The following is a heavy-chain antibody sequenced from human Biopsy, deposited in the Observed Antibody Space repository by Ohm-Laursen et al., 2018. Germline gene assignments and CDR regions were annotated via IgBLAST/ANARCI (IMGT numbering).Heavy chain of an antibody. J-gene: IGHJ2*01. CDR2: VYYTWST. V-gene: IGHV4-59*01. D-gene: IGHD3-22*01. CDR1: GDSISSYY. CDR3: ARDRGYYSDRTVPGYFDL. Sequence: SETLSLTCTVSGDSISSYYWSWIRQPPGKGLEWIGYVYYTWSTDYNPSLQSRVTISVDKSKNHFSLRMRSVTPADTAIYYCARDRGYYSDRTVPGYFDLWGRGTLVTASS.